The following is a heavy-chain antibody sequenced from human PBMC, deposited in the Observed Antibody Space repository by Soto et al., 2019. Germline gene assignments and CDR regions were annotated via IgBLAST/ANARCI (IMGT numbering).Heavy chain of an antibody. D-gene: IGHD6-13*01. CDR3: ARSVAGYSSS. V-gene: IGHV4-34*01. J-gene: IGHJ4*02. CDR2: INHSGST. Sequence: PSETLSLTCAVYGGSFSGYYLSWIRQPPGKGLEWIGEINHSGSTNYNPSLKSRVTISVDTSKNQFSLKLSSVTAADTAVYYCARSVAGYSSSWGQGTLVTVSS. CDR1: GGSFSGYY.